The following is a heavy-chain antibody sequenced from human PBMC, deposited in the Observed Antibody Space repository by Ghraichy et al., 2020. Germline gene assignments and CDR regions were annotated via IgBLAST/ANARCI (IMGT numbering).Heavy chain of an antibody. CDR2: IYHSGST. Sequence: SETLSLTCAVSGGSISSGGYSWSWIRQPPGKGLEWIGYIYHSGSTYYNPSLKSRVTISVDRSKNQFSLKLSSVTAADTAVYYCARARKNTMFGVVLKPGYDYYMDVWGKGTTVTVSS. CDR3: ARARKNTMFGVVLKPGYDYYMDV. J-gene: IGHJ6*03. CDR1: GGSISSGGYS. V-gene: IGHV4-30-2*01. D-gene: IGHD3-3*01.